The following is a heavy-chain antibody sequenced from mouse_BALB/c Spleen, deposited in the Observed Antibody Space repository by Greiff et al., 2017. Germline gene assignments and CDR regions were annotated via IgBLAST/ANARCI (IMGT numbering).Heavy chain of an antibody. CDR3: AHVDY. CDR1: GFNIKDYY. Sequence: EVQLQQSGAELVRPGALVKLSCKASGFNIKDYYMHWVKQRPEQGLEWIGWIDPENGNTIYDPKFQGKASITADTSSNTAYLQLSSLTSEDTAVYYCAHVDYWGQGTTLTVSS. V-gene: IGHV14-1*02. CDR2: IDPENGNT. J-gene: IGHJ2*01.